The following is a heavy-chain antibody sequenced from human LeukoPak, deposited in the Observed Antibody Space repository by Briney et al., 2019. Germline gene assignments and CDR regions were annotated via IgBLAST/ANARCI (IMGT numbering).Heavy chain of an antibody. CDR1: GGSISSYY. D-gene: IGHD3-22*01. CDR2: IYYSGST. Sequence: NPSETPSLTCTVSGGSISSYYWSWIRQPPGKGLEWIGYIYYSGSTNYNPSLKSRVTISVDTSKNQFSLKLSSVTAADTAVYYCARQDNGYYDSSGPFDYWGQGTLVTVSS. CDR3: ARQDNGYYDSSGPFDY. J-gene: IGHJ4*02. V-gene: IGHV4-59*01.